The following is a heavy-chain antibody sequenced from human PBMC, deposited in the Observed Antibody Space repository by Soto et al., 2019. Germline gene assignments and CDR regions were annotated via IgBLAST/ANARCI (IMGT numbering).Heavy chain of an antibody. CDR2: ISGSGGST. CDR1: VFTFSSYA. V-gene: IGHV3-23*01. Sequence: PWGSLILSCASSVFTFSSYAMGWVRQAPGKGLEWVSAISGSGGSTYYADSVKGRFTISRDNSKNTLYLQMNSLRAEDTAVYYCAKDKAGNYYDSSGYHYWGQGTMVTVSS. CDR3: AKDKAGNYYDSSGYHY. J-gene: IGHJ4*02. D-gene: IGHD3-22*01.